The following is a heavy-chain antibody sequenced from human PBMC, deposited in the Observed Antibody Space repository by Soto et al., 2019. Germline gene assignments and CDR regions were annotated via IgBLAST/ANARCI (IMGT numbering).Heavy chain of an antibody. V-gene: IGHV4-30-4*01. D-gene: IGHD6-6*01. Sequence: ASETLSLTCTVSGGSLSSGDYYWSWIRQPPGKGLEWIGYIYYSGSTYYNPSLKSRVTISVDTSKNQFSLELSSVTAADTAVYYCARDRGIAARGLGYWGQGTLVTVSS. J-gene: IGHJ4*02. CDR2: IYYSGST. CDR3: ARDRGIAARGLGY. CDR1: GGSLSSGDYY.